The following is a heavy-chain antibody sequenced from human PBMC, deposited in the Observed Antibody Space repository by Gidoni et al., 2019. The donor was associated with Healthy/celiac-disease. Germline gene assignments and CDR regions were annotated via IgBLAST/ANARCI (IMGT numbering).Heavy chain of an antibody. Sequence: TISRDNSKNTLYLQMNSLRAEDTAVYYCAKDFQVTAAPEGDFDYWGQGTLVTVSS. CDR3: AKDFQVTAAPEGDFDY. V-gene: IGHV3-23*01. J-gene: IGHJ4*02. D-gene: IGHD2-2*01.